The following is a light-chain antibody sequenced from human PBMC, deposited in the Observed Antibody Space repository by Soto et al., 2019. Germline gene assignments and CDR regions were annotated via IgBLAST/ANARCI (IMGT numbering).Light chain of an antibody. V-gene: IGLV1-44*01. J-gene: IGLJ7*01. CDR1: SSNIGSNT. CDR3: AAWDASLNGAV. Sequence: QSVLTQPPSASGTPGQRVTISCSGSSSNIGSNTVNWYQQLPGTAPKLLIYSDNRRPSGVPDRFSGTKSGTSASLAISGLQSEDEAGYYCAAWDASLNGAVFGGGTQLTVL. CDR2: SDN.